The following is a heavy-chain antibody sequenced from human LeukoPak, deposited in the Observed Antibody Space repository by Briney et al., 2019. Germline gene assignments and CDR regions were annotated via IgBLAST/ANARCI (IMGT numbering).Heavy chain of an antibody. V-gene: IGHV1-2*02. CDR2: INPNSGGT. D-gene: IGHD3-22*01. Sequence: ASVKVSCKASGYTFTGYYMHWVRQAPGQGLEWMGWINPNSGGTNYAQKFQGRVTMTRDTSISTAYMELSRLRSDDTAVYYCARVPYYYDSSGSLGYWGQGTLVTVSS. CDR1: GYTFTGYY. CDR3: ARVPYYYDSSGSLGY. J-gene: IGHJ4*02.